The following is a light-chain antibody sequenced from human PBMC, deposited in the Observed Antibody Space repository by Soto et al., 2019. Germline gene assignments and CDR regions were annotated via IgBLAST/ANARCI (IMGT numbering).Light chain of an antibody. Sequence: EIVLTQSPGTLSLSPGERATLSCRASQSFSSTSLAWYQQKPGQAPRLLIYGASSRATGIPDRFSGSGSGPDLTLTISRLEPEDFAGYFCQEYGSSRTFGQGTKVEIK. CDR1: QSFSSTS. J-gene: IGKJ1*01. V-gene: IGKV3-20*01. CDR3: QEYGSSRT. CDR2: GAS.